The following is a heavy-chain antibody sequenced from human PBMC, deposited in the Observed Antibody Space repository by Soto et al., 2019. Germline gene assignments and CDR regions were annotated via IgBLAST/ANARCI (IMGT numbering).Heavy chain of an antibody. V-gene: IGHV1-58*01. Sequence: SVKVSCKASGFTFTSSAVQWVRQARGQRLEWIGWIVVGSGNTNYAQKFQERVTITRDMSTSTAYMELSSLRSEDTAVYYCAADDCSGGSCYPTGYSGQGTLVTVSS. CDR1: GFTFTSSA. CDR3: AADDCSGGSCYPTGY. D-gene: IGHD2-15*01. CDR2: IVVGSGNT. J-gene: IGHJ4*02.